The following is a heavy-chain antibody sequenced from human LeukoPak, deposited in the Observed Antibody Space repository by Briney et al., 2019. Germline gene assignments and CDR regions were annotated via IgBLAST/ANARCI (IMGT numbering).Heavy chain of an antibody. CDR3: ARDGGSGRGYYYYYGMDV. CDR2: MHGSGST. J-gene: IGHJ6*02. CDR1: GFTVNTNY. V-gene: IGHV3-53*01. Sequence: GGSLRLSCAASGFTVNTNYMSWVRQAPGKGLEWVSIMHGSGSTYYADSVKGRFTFSRDNSKNTLYLQMNSLRAEDTAVYYCARDGGSGRGYYYYYGMDVWGQGTTVTVSS. D-gene: IGHD1-26*01.